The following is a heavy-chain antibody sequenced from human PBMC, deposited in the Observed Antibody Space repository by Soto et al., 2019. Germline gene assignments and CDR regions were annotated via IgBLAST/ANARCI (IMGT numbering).Heavy chain of an antibody. D-gene: IGHD6-19*01. Sequence: QLQLQESGPGLVKPSETLSLTCTVSGGSISSSSYYWGWIRQPPGKVLEWIGSIYYSGSTYYNPYPQSRPTISVETSTTQSSQKLSSVTAADTAVYYCANEDAYRIAVAGTWFDPWGQGTLVTVSS. V-gene: IGHV4-39*01. J-gene: IGHJ5*02. CDR2: IYYSGST. CDR3: ANEDAYRIAVAGTWFDP. CDR1: GGSISSSSYY.